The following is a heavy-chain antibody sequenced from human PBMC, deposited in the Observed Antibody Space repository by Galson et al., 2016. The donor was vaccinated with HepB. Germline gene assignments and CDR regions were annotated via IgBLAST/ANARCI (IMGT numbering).Heavy chain of an antibody. D-gene: IGHD5-12*01. V-gene: IGHV3-53*01. Sequence: SLRLSCAASGFTVSGTYMTWVRQAPGKGPEWVSVITSGDKASYADSVKGRFTVSRDISKNTLYLQINSLKVDDTAVYYCAASVGASGGYDVWGQGTMVTVSS. CDR3: AASVGASGGYDV. J-gene: IGHJ3*01. CDR1: GFTVSGTY. CDR2: ITSGDKA.